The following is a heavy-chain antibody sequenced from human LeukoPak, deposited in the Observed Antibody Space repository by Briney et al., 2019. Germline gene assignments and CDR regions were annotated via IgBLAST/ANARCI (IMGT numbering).Heavy chain of an antibody. V-gene: IGHV4-61*02. CDR1: GGSISSGSYY. CDR2: IYTSGST. J-gene: IGHJ4*02. Sequence: PSETLSLTCTVSGGSISSGSYYWSWIRQPAGKGLEWIGRIYTSGSTNYNPSLKSRVTISVDTSKNQFSLKLSSVTAADTAVYYCARGRKIFGCYFDYWGQGTLVTVSS. D-gene: IGHD1-14*01. CDR3: ARGRKIFGCYFDY.